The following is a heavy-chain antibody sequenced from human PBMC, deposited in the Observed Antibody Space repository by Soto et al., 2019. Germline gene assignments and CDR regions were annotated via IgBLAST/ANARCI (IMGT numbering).Heavy chain of an antibody. D-gene: IGHD6-13*01. CDR2: IFSNDEK. Sequence: SGPTLVNPTETLTLTCTVSGFSLSNGRMGVSWIRQPPGKALEWLAHIFSNDEKYYSTSLKSRLIISKDTSKSQVVLSMTNVDPVDTATYYCARIAPEYSSSFDYWGQGTLVTVSS. V-gene: IGHV2-26*01. CDR3: ARIAPEYSSSFDY. J-gene: IGHJ4*02. CDR1: GFSLSNGRMG.